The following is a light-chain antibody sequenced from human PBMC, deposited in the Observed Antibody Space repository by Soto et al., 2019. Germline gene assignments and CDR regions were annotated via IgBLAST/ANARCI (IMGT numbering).Light chain of an antibody. J-gene: IGLJ2*01. CDR2: SNN. CDR1: SSNIGSHT. V-gene: IGLV1-44*01. Sequence: QSVLTQPPSASGTPGQRITISCSGSSSNIGSHTVNWHQQVPGTAPKLRIYSNNERPSGVPDRFSGSKSGTSASLAISGLQSGDEADYYCAAWDDSLNGVIFGGGTKLTAL. CDR3: AAWDDSLNGVI.